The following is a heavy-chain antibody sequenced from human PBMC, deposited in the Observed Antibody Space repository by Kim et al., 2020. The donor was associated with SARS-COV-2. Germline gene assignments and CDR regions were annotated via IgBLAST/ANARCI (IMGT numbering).Heavy chain of an antibody. D-gene: IGHD5-18*01. Sequence: SETLSLTCAVSGGSISSGGYSWSWIRQPPGKGLEWIGYIYYSGSTYYNPSLKSRVTISVDRSKNQFSLKLSSVTAADTAVYYCARGGSTWIQLWYDYWG. J-gene: IGHJ4*01. CDR2: IYYSGST. CDR3: ARGGSTWIQLWYDY. CDR1: GGSISSGGYS. V-gene: IGHV4-30-2*01.